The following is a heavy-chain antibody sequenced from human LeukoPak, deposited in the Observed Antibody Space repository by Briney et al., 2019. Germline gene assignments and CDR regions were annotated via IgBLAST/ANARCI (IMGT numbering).Heavy chain of an antibody. J-gene: IGHJ4*02. CDR2: LYHSGST. CDR3: ARHKKERVTIFGVVTNFDY. D-gene: IGHD3-3*01. CDR1: GGSLSNYY. Sequence: SETLSLTCTVSGGSLSNYYWSWIRQPPGKGLEWIAYLYHSGSTNYNPSLKSRVTISVDTAKDQFSLELNSVTAADTAVYYCARHKKERVTIFGVVTNFDYWGQGTLVTVSS. V-gene: IGHV4-59*08.